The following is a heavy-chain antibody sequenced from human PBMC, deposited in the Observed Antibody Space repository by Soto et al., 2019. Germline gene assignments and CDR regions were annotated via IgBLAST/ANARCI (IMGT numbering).Heavy chain of an antibody. CDR3: ASTMDV. V-gene: IGHV3-30-3*01. CDR1: GFTFSSYA. CDR2: ISYDGSNK. Sequence: ESGGGVVQPGRSLRLSCAASGFTFSSYAMHWVRQAPGKGLEWVAVISYDGSNKYYADSVKGRFTISRDNSKSTLYLQMNSLRSEDTAAYYCASTMDVWGQGTTVTVSS. J-gene: IGHJ6*02.